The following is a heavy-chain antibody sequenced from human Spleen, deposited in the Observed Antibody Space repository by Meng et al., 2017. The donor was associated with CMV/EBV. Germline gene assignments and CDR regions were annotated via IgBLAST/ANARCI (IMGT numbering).Heavy chain of an antibody. J-gene: IGHJ4*02. CDR2: IYHSGGT. V-gene: IGHV4-34*01. CDR3: ARDPYATGWAG. Sequence: QGRLRQWGEGLLKPSETLSPTWAVYGGSFSGYYWSWVRQPPGKGLEWIGEIYHSGGTNYNPSLRGRVTISLDKSKNQFSLTLRSVTAADTAVYYCARDPYATGWAGWGQGTLVTVSS. D-gene: IGHD6-19*01. CDR1: GGSFSGYY.